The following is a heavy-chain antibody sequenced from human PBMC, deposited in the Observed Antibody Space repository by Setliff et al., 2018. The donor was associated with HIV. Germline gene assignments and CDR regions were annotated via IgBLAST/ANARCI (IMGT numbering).Heavy chain of an antibody. J-gene: IGHJ4*02. CDR3: ARDRFRGGVGTGLAEY. CDR1: GFTFSSYS. V-gene: IGHV3-48*04. CDR2: ISSSSSTI. D-gene: IGHD3-16*01. Sequence: QPGGSLRLSCAASGFTFSSYSMNWVRQAPGKGLEWVSYISSSSSTIYYADSVKGRFTISRDNAKNTLYLQMNGLSAEDTAVYYCARDRFRGGVGTGLAEYWGQGTVVTVSS.